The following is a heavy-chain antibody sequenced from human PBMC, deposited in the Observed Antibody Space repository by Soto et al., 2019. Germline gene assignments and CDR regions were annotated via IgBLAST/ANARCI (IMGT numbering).Heavy chain of an antibody. J-gene: IGHJ4*02. CDR3: ARDPQILDY. CDR1: GYTFTSYG. Sequence: ASVKVSCKASGYTFTSYGISWVRQAPGQGLEWMGWISAHNGNTKYAQKFQGRVTLTTDTSTSTAYMELRSLRSDDTAVYYCARDPQILDYWGQGTLVTVSS. CDR2: ISAHNGNT. V-gene: IGHV1-18*04.